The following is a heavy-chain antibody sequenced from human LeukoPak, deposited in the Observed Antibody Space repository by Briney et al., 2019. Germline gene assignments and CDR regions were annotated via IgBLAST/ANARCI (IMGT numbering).Heavy chain of an antibody. V-gene: IGHV3-23*01. CDR2: ISDSGGYT. Sequence: QPGGSLRLSCAASGLTFRTYAMSWVRQAPGKGLEWVSSISDSGGYTFYAASVKGRFTISRDNSKNTVYLQMNSLRAEDAAVYYCAKAPVTSCRGAYCYPFDYWGQGTLVTVSS. CDR1: GLTFRTYA. J-gene: IGHJ4*02. D-gene: IGHD2-21*01. CDR3: AKAPVTSCRGAYCYPFDY.